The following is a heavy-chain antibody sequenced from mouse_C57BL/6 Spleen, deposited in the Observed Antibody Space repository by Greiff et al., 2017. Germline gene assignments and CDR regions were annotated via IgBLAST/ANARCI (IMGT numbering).Heavy chain of an antibody. CDR1: GYTFTSYW. CDR2: IDPSDSYT. J-gene: IGHJ1*03. Sequence: VQLQQPGAELVMPGASVKLSCKASGYTFTSYWMHWVKQRPGQGLEWIGEIDPSDSYTNYNQKFKGKSTLTVDKSSSTAYMQLSSLTSEDSAVYYCARSIVTTPYWYFDVWGTGTTVTVSS. D-gene: IGHD2-5*01. V-gene: IGHV1-69*01. CDR3: ARSIVTTPYWYFDV.